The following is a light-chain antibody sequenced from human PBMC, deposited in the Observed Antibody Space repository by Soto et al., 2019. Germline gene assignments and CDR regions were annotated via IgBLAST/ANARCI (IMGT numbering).Light chain of an antibody. J-gene: IGLJ3*02. CDR2: EVR. V-gene: IGLV2-14*01. Sequence: QSVLTQPASVSGSAGLSITIACSGTIRCVGAYNLVSWYPQHPGTGPKLIFYEVRNRPPGISSRFSGFRSGNTASPTISGLQSEDEGDYYCSAYTARSTLVFGGGTKVTVL. CDR3: SAYTARSTLV. CDR1: IRCVGAYNL.